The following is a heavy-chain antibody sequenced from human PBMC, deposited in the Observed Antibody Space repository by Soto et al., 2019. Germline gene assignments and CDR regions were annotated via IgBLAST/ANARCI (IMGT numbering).Heavy chain of an antibody. CDR3: ARGLGYCSGGSCYSNYYYYMDV. Sequence: GASVKVSRKASGYTFTGYHMHRVRQAPGQRLEWVGWINPNSGGTNYAQKFQGWVTMTRDTSISTAYMELSRLRSDDTAVYYCARGLGYCSGGSCYSNYYYYMDVWGKGTTVTVSS. D-gene: IGHD2-15*01. V-gene: IGHV1-2*04. J-gene: IGHJ6*03. CDR2: INPNSGGT. CDR1: GYTFTGYH.